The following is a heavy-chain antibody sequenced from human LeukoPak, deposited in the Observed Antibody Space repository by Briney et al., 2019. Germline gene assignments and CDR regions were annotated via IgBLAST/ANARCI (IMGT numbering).Heavy chain of an antibody. CDR3: AKDGYCGGDCYSFSRGWYFDL. CDR2: ISGSGGST. V-gene: IGHV3-23*01. CDR1: GFTFSSSG. J-gene: IGHJ2*01. Sequence: GGSLRLSCAASGFTFSSSGMSWVRQAPGKGLEWVSAISGSGGSTYYADSVKGRVTISIDNSKNTLYLQMNSLTAEDRAVYYCAKDGYCGGDCYSFSRGWYFDLWGRGTLVTVSS. D-gene: IGHD2-21*02.